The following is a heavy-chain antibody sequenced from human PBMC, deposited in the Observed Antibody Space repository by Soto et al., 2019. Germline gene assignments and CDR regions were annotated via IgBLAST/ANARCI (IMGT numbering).Heavy chain of an antibody. CDR1: GFTFSNHG. J-gene: IGHJ4*03. CDR2: ISYSESRT. V-gene: IGHV3-23*01. CDR3: ARERITMITVVMTD. Sequence: PGGSLRLSCEASGFTFSNHGMTWVRQTPGKGLEWVSAISYSESRTYYADFVKGRFTISRDNSKNTLYLQMNNLRAEDTAVYYCARERITMITVVMTDWGQGTMVTVSS. D-gene: IGHD3-22*01.